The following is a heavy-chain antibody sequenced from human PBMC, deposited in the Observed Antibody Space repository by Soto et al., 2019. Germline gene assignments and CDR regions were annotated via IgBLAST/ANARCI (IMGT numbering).Heavy chain of an antibody. Sequence: EVQLLESGGGLVQPGGSLRLSCAASGFTFSSYAMSWVRQAPGKGLEWVSAISGSGGSTYYADSVKGRFTISRDNSKNTLYLQMNSLRAEDTAVYYCAKVPGQLGATEYYFDYWGQGTLVTVSS. CDR3: AKVPGQLGATEYYFDY. CDR1: GFTFSSYA. J-gene: IGHJ4*02. D-gene: IGHD1-26*01. V-gene: IGHV3-23*01. CDR2: ISGSGGST.